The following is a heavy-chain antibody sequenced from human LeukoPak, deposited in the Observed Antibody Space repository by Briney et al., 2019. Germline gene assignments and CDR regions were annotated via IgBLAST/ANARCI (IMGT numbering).Heavy chain of an antibody. V-gene: IGHV3-33*01. J-gene: IGHJ4*02. D-gene: IGHD6-13*01. CDR2: IWYDGSNK. Sequence: GGSLRLSCAASGFTFSSYGMHWVRQAPGKGLEWVAVIWYDGSNKYYADSVKGRFTISRDNSKNTLYLQMNSLRAEDTAVYYCARDQGYSSSGGDYWGQRTLVTVSS. CDR1: GFTFSSYG. CDR3: ARDQGYSSSGGDY.